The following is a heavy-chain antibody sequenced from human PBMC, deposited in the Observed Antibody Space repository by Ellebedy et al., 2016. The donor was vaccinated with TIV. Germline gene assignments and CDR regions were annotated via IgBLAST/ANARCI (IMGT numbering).Heavy chain of an antibody. CDR2: ISGYSGNT. CDR3: ARGSGPNWLDP. Sequence: AASVKVSCKASGFTFTRYGINWVRQAPGQGLEWMGWISGYSGNTDYAQKFQGRVTMTTDTGTNTGYMELTSLTSDDTAVYYSARGSGPNWLDPWGQGTLVTVSS. J-gene: IGHJ5*01. D-gene: IGHD6-19*01. CDR1: GFTFTRYG. V-gene: IGHV1-18*04.